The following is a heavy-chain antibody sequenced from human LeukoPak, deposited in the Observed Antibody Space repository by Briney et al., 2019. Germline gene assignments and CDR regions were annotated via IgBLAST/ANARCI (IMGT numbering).Heavy chain of an antibody. CDR1: GFTFSSYD. CDR2: ITTSGGDT. J-gene: IGHJ4*02. CDR3: ARKNSDYLNNPDY. Sequence: GGSLRLSCAASGFTFSSYDIIWVRQAPGQGLECVSKITTSGGDTVYAESVKGRFTISRDNSKNTLDLQMNSLRAEDSAVYYCARKNSDYLNNPDYWGQGTLVTVSP. D-gene: IGHD1-14*01. V-gene: IGHV3-23*01.